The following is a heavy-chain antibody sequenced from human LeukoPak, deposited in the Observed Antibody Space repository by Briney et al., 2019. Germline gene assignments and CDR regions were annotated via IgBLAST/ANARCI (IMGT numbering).Heavy chain of an antibody. CDR1: GYRFTRYY. Sequence: GASVKVSCKASGYRFTRYYIHWLRQVPGQGLEWMGWINPETGDPYYGQKFLGRVTMTRDTSISTAYMELSRLTSDDMAVYYCARDPTRGDLSVYWGQGSLVTVSS. D-gene: IGHD5-12*01. V-gene: IGHV1-2*02. CDR3: ARDPTRGDLSVY. J-gene: IGHJ4*02. CDR2: INPETGDP.